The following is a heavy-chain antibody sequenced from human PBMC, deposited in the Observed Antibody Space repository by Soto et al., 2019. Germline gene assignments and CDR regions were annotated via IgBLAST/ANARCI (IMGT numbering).Heavy chain of an antibody. CDR2: ISAYNGYK. CDR3: ASTGGVMAARPLDY. V-gene: IGHV1-18*01. CDR1: GFMFTTYG. J-gene: IGHJ4*02. Sequence: QVHLVQSGGEVKKPGASVEVSCKTSGFMFTTYGFTWVRQAPGQGLEWMAWISAYNGYKKYAQQFQGRVTTTTDTSTNSVSIELRNLRSDDTAIYYCASTGGVMAARPLDYWGQGTLVTVSS. D-gene: IGHD6-6*01.